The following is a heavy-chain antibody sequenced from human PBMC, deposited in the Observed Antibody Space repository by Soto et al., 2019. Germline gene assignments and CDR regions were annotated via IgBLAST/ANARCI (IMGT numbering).Heavy chain of an antibody. CDR3: ARGGGIVTKHLFDY. D-gene: IGHD2-15*01. CDR1: GFTFSSYA. CDR2: ISYDGSNK. Sequence: PGGSLRLSCAASGFTFSSYAMHWVRQAPGKGLEWVAVISYDGSNKYYADSVKGRFTISRDNSKNTLYLQMNSLRAEDTAVYYCARGGGIVTKHLFDYWGQGTLVTVSS. V-gene: IGHV3-30-3*01. J-gene: IGHJ4*02.